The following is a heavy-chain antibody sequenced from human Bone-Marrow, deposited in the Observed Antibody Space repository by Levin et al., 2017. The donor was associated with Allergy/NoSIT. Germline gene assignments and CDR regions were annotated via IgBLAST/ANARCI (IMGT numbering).Heavy chain of an antibody. Sequence: SETLSLTCSVSGDSLNRNYWSWIRQPPGKGLEWIGYVYYSGSTDYNPASKSRVTIFLDPSKNKFLLEHISVIGADTAVFYCAREFGVVTPNRFDPWGQGILVTVSS. CDR2: VYYSGST. J-gene: IGHJ5*02. V-gene: IGHV4-59*01. D-gene: IGHD3-3*01. CDR3: AREFGVVTPNRFDP. CDR1: GDSLNRNY.